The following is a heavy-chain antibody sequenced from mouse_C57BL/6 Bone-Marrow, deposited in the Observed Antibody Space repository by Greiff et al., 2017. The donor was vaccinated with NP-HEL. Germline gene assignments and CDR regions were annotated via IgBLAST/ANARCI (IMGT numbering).Heavy chain of an antibody. D-gene: IGHD1-2*01. CDR1: GFTFTDYY. Sequence: EVKLVESGGGLVQPGGSLSLSCAASGFTFTDYYMSWVRQPPGKALEWLGFIRNKANGYTTEYSASVKGRFTISRDNSQSILYLQMNALRGEDSATYDCARSALLRQDWYFDVWGTGTTVTVSS. V-gene: IGHV7-3*01. CDR3: ARSALLRQDWYFDV. CDR2: IRNKANGYTT. J-gene: IGHJ1*03.